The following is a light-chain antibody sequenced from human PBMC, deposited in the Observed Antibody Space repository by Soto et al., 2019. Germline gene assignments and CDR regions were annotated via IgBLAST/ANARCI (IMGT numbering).Light chain of an antibody. CDR2: GAS. V-gene: IGKV3-15*01. CDR1: QSVSSN. J-gene: IGKJ1*01. Sequence: EIVMTQSPATLSVSPGERATLSCRASQSVSSNLAWYQQKPGQAPRLLIYGASTRATGIPARFSGSGSGTEFTLTISSLQSEHFAFYYCQQYNNLLTWTFGQATKVVIK. CDR3: QQYNNLLTWT.